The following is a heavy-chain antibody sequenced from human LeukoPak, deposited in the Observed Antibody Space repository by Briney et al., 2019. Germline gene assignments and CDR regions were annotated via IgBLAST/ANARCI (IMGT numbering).Heavy chain of an antibody. CDR2: TMPLFNTA. CDR3: ARVDRYHYYLDV. CDR1: GGTFSSYS. J-gene: IGHJ6*03. Sequence: SVKVSCEASGGTFSSYSITWVRQAPGQGLEWMGGTMPLFNTANYAQQFQGRVTITTDESTSTAYMELSSLRFEDTAMYYCARVDRYHYYLDVWGKGTTVTVSS. V-gene: IGHV1-69*05.